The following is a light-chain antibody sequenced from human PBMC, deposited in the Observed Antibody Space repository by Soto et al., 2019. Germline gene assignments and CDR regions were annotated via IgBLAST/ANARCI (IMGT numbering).Light chain of an antibody. CDR2: SSN. Sequence: QSVLTQPPSASGTPGQRVTISCSGSSSNIGSNNVNWYQQLPGTAPKLLIYSSNQRPSGVPDRFSGSKSGTSASLVISGLQSADEADYYCAAWDDSLNGYYVFGTGTKATVL. J-gene: IGLJ1*01. V-gene: IGLV1-44*01. CDR1: SSNIGSNN. CDR3: AAWDDSLNGYYV.